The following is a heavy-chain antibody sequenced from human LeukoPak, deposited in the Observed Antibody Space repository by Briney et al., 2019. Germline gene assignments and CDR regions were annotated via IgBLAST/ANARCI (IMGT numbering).Heavy chain of an antibody. Sequence: PSQTLSLTCAVSGGSISSGGYSWSWIRQPPGKGLEWIGYIYHSGSTYYNPSLKSRVTISVDRSKNQFSLKLSSVTAADTAVYYCAREGIVVVAGGYYYYYMDVWGKGTTVTVSS. CDR1: GGSISSGGYS. V-gene: IGHV4-30-2*01. CDR3: AREGIVVVAGGYYYYYMDV. J-gene: IGHJ6*03. D-gene: IGHD2-15*01. CDR2: IYHSGST.